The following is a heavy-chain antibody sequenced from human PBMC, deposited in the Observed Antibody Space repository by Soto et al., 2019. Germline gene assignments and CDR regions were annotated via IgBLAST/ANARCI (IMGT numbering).Heavy chain of an antibody. Sequence: EVQLVESGGGLVQLGGSLRLSCAASGFTFSSYSMNWVRQAPGKGLEWVSYISSTSSTIYYPDSVKGRFTISRDNAKDSLDLQMHSLRDEDTAVYYCVGEGVGRIRSADVSYYYDGMDVWGQGTTVTVSS. CDR2: ISSTSSTI. CDR3: VGEGVGRIRSADVSYYYDGMDV. V-gene: IGHV3-48*02. CDR1: GFTFSSYS. J-gene: IGHJ6*02. D-gene: IGHD2-15*01.